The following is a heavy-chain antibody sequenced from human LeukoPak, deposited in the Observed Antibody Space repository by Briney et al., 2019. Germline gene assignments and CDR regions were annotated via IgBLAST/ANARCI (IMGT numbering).Heavy chain of an antibody. D-gene: IGHD6-6*01. CDR2: ISSSSRYI. CDR1: GFTFSTYS. V-gene: IGHV3-21*01. Sequence: GGSLRLSCAASGFTFSTYSMNWVRQAPGRGLEWVSSISSSSRYIYYADSVEGRFTISRDDAENSLNLQMSSLRAEDTAVYYCARGYSSSFYQYFDSWGQGTLVTVSS. J-gene: IGHJ4*02. CDR3: ARGYSSSFYQYFDS.